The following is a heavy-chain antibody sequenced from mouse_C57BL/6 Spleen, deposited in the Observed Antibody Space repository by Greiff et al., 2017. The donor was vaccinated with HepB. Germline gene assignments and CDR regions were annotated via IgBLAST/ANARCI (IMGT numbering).Heavy chain of an antibody. CDR3: ARGTSYSRYYFDY. D-gene: IGHD2-5*01. CDR1: GFTFSSYA. V-gene: IGHV5-4*01. J-gene: IGHJ2*01. Sequence: VQLKESGGGLVKPGGSLKLSCAASGFTFSSYAMSWVRQTPEKRLEWVATISDGGSYTYYPDNVKGRFTISRDNAKNNLYLQMSHLKSEDTAMYYCARGTSYSRYYFDYWGQGTTLTVSS. CDR2: ISDGGSYT.